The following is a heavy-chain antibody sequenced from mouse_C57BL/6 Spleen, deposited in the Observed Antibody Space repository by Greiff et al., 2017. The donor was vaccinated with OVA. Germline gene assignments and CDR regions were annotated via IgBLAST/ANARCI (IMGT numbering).Heavy chain of an antibody. D-gene: IGHD1-1*01. CDR2: FYPGSGSI. V-gene: IGHV1-62-2*01. CDR3: ARHEERITTVVAPYAMDY. J-gene: IGHJ4*01. CDR1: GYTFTEST. Sequence: VQLQQSGAELVKPGASVKLSCKASGYTFTESTIHWVKQRSGQGLEWIGWFYPGSGSIKYNEKFKDKATLTADKSSSTVYMELSRLTSEDSAVYFCARHEERITTVVAPYAMDYWGQGTSVTVSS.